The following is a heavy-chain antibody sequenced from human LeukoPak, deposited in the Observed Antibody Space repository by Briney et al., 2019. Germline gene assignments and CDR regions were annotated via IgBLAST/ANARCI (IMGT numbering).Heavy chain of an antibody. J-gene: IGHJ4*02. CDR3: ARGSREQWLVLPSLFDY. Sequence: SETLSLTCTVFGGSISSSSYYWGWIRQPPGKGLEWIVSIYYSGSTYYNPSLKSRATISVDTSKNQFSLKLSSVTAADTAVYYCARGSREQWLVLPSLFDYWGQGTLVTVSS. D-gene: IGHD6-19*01. V-gene: IGHV4-39*07. CDR2: IYYSGST. CDR1: GGSISSSSYY.